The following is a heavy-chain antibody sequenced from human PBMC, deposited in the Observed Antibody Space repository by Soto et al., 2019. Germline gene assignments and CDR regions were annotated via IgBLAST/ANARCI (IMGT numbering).Heavy chain of an antibody. CDR1: GFTFSSYA. CDR3: AKDLLFGVVISYDAFDI. J-gene: IGHJ3*02. CDR2: ISGSGGST. V-gene: IGHV3-23*01. D-gene: IGHD3-3*01. Sequence: GGSLRLSCAASGFTFSSYAMSWVRQAPGKGLEWVSAISGSGGSTYYADSVKGRFTISRDNSKNTLYLQMNSLRAEDTAVYYCAKDLLFGVVISYDAFDIWGQGKMVTVSS.